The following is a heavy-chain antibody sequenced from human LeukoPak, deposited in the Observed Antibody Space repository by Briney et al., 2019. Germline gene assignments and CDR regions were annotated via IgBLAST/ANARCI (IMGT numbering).Heavy chain of an antibody. CDR2: ISSSSSTI. J-gene: IGHJ5*02. D-gene: IGHD3-3*01. V-gene: IGHV3-48*04. CDR3: ASGKGHDFWSGYLSWFDP. Sequence: PGGSLRLSCVASVLTFSSYSMNWVRQAPGKGLEWISYISSSSSTIYYADSAKGRFTISRDNAKNSLYLQMNSLRAEDTAVYYCASGKGHDFWSGYLSWFDPWGQGTLVTVSS. CDR1: VLTFSSYS.